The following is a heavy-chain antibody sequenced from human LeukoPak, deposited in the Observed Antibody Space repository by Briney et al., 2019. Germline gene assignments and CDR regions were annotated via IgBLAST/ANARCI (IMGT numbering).Heavy chain of an antibody. CDR1: GGSFSGYY. CDR3: ATVYCSRTSCLDY. D-gene: IGHD2-2*01. V-gene: IGHV4-34*01. CDR2: INHSGST. J-gene: IGHJ4*02. Sequence: KTSETLSLTCAVYGGSFSGYYWSWIRLPPGKGLEWIGEINHSGSTNYNPSLKSRVTISVDTSNNQFSLRLGSVTAADTAVYYCATVYCSRTSCLDYWGQGTLVTVSS.